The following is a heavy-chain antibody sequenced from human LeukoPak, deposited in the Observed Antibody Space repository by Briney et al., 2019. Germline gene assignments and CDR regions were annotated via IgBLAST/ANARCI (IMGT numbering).Heavy chain of an antibody. CDR3: ARDLARGDGDYVLNH. Sequence: KPGGSLRLSCAASGFTFSSYGIHWVRQAPGQGLEWVGWINPNNGGTNYAQKFQGRVIMTRDTSISTAYMELRRLRSDDTAVYYCARDLARGDGDYVLNHWGQGTLVTVSS. J-gene: IGHJ5*02. D-gene: IGHD4-17*01. V-gene: IGHV1-2*02. CDR2: INPNNGGT. CDR1: GFTFSSYG.